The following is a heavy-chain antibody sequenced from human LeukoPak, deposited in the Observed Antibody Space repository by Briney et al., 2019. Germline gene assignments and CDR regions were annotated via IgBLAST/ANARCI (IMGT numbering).Heavy chain of an antibody. CDR1: GGSISSSSYC. CDR2: IYYSGST. J-gene: IGHJ5*02. V-gene: IGHV4-39*01. D-gene: IGHD6-19*01. CDR3: ARRIGQWLANWFDP. Sequence: SETLSLTCTLSGGSISSSSYCCGWIRQPPGKGLECIGSIYYSGSTYYNPSLKSRVTISVDTSKNQFSLKLSSVTAADTAVYYWARRIGQWLANWFDPWGQGTLVTVSS.